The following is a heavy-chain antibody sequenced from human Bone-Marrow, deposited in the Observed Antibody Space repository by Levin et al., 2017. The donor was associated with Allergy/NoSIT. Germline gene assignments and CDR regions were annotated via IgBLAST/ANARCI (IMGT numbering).Heavy chain of an antibody. D-gene: IGHD3-16*01. V-gene: IGHV4-31*03. CDR2: IYYTGST. CDR3: ASVASPYSAGGIDN. J-gene: IGHJ4*02. Sequence: SETLSLTCTVTGGSISTGPYYWGWLRQHPEKGLEWIGYIYYTGSTYYNPSLRSRASISAETSKNQFPLNLSSVPAADMACYYCASVASPYSAGGIDNWGRGTLVTVSS. CDR1: GGSISTGPYY.